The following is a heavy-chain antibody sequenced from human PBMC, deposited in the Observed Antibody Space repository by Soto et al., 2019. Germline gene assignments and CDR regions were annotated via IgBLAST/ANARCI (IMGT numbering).Heavy chain of an antibody. D-gene: IGHD2-21*01. Sequence: VNLSCTGAGYAFTSYDSNWVRQAPGQRLEWMGWINAGNGNTKYSQKFQGRVTITRDTSASTAYMELSSLRSEDTAVYYCARDLIVGFDYWGQGTLVTVSS. J-gene: IGHJ4*02. CDR1: GYAFTSYD. CDR2: INAGNGNT. CDR3: ARDLIVGFDY. V-gene: IGHV1-3*01.